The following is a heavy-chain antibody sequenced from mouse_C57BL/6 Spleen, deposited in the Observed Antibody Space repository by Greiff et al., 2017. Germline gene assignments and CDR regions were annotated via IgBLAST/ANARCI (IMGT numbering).Heavy chain of an antibody. CDR3: ASIYYGNFQLGY. CDR2: IYPGDGDT. Sequence: QVQLQQSGPELVKPGASVKISCKASGYAFSSSCMNWVKQRPGKGLEWIGRIYPGDGDTNYNGKFKGKATLTADKSSSTAYMQLSSLTSEDSAVYFCASIYYGNFQLGYWGQGTTLTVSS. J-gene: IGHJ2*01. V-gene: IGHV1-82*01. CDR1: GYAFSSSC. D-gene: IGHD2-1*01.